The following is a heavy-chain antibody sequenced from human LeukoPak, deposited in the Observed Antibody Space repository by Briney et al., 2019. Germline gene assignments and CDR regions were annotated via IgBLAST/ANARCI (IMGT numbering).Heavy chain of an antibody. J-gene: IGHJ6*03. CDR1: GFTFSSYA. CDR2: ISGSGGST. D-gene: IGHD3-3*01. CDR3: PKDHAYDFLSIYSRYMDV. Sequence: GGSLRLSCAVSGFTFSSYAMTWGRQAPGKGLEWGPAISGSGGSTYYADSVKGRFTISRDNSKNTLYLQMNSLRAEHTAVYYCPKDHAYDFLSIYSRYMDVWGKGTTVTVSS. V-gene: IGHV3-23*01.